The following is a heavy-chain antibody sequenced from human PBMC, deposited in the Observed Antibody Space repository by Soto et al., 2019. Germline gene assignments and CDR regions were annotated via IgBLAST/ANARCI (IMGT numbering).Heavy chain of an antibody. V-gene: IGHV4-39*01. CDR1: GGSISSSSYY. CDR2: IYYSGST. Sequence: PSETLSLTCTVSGGSISSSSYYWGWIRQPPGKGLEWIGSIYYSGSTYYNPSLKSRVTISVDTSKNQFSLKLSSVTAADTAVYYCARHFSEATYYDILTGYINYYYYGMDVWGQGTTVTVSS. D-gene: IGHD3-9*01. J-gene: IGHJ6*02. CDR3: ARHFSEATYYDILTGYINYYYYGMDV.